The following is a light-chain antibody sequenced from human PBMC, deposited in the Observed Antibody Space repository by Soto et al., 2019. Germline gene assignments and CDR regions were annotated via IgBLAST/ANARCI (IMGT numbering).Light chain of an antibody. CDR3: QQYHTSSQT. CDR2: DAS. V-gene: IGKV1-5*01. CDR1: QSISGW. J-gene: IGKJ1*01. Sequence: DIQMTQSPSTLSASVGDRVTITCRASQSISGWLSWYQQKPGKAPNLLIYDASTLESAVPSRFSGGGSGTEFTLTISSLQPEDSAIYYCQQYHTSSQTFGQGTKVEIK.